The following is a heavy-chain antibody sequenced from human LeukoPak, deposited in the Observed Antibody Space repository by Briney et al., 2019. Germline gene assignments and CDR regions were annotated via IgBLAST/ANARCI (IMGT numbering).Heavy chain of an antibody. D-gene: IGHD3-9*01. CDR2: IYNSGST. Sequence: SETLSLTCTVSGGSISNYYWSWIRQPPGKGLEWIGYIYNSGSTNYNPSLKSRVTISVDTSRNQFSLDLISVTDADTAVYFCARLDLTGPYYFDYWGQGTLVTVSS. CDR1: GGSISNYY. V-gene: IGHV4-59*01. J-gene: IGHJ4*02. CDR3: ARLDLTGPYYFDY.